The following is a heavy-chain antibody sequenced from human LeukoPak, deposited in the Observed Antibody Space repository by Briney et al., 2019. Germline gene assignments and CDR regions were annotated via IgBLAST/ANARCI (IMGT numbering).Heavy chain of an antibody. D-gene: IGHD3-22*01. CDR3: AGTYYYDSSGYYFDY. CDR1: GGSFSGYY. CDR2: TNHSGST. J-gene: IGHJ4*02. V-gene: IGHV4-34*01. Sequence: PSETLSLTCAVYGGSFSGYYWSWIRQPPGKGLEWIGETNHSGSTNYNPSLKSRVTISVDTSKNQFSLKLSSVTAADTAVYYCAGTYYYDSSGYYFDYWGQGTLVTVSS.